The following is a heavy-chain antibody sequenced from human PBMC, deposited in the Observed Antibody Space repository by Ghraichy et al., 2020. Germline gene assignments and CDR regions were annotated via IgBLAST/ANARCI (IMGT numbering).Heavy chain of an antibody. CDR2: IHVDGSDT. CDR1: GFSLSNYR. D-gene: IGHD3-10*01. V-gene: IGHV3-74*01. CDR3: VRSSPSPLDP. Sequence: GGSLRLSCVASGFSLSNYRMHWVRQAPGKGPVWVSRIHVDGSDTNYADFVEGRFTISRDDAKNTVFLQMTSLGVEDTAVYYCVRSSPSPLDPWGQGTLVTVSS. J-gene: IGHJ5*02.